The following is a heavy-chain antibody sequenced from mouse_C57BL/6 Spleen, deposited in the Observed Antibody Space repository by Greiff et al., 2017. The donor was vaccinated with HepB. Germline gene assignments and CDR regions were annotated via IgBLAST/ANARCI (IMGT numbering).Heavy chain of an antibody. V-gene: IGHV1-63*01. D-gene: IGHD3-1*01. Sequence: VQLQQSGAELVRPGTSVKMSCKASGCTFTNYWIGWAKQRPGHGLEWIGDIYPGGGYTNYNEKFKGKATLTADKSSSTAYMQFSSLTSEDSAIYYCARSGLSYYYAMDYWGQGTSVTVSS. CDR1: GCTFTNYW. J-gene: IGHJ4*01. CDR3: ARSGLSYYYAMDY. CDR2: IYPGGGYT.